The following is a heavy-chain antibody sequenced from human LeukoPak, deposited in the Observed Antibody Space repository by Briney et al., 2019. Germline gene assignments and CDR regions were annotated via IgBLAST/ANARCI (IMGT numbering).Heavy chain of an antibody. CDR2: ISGSGGST. Sequence: PGGSLRLSCAASGFTFSSYGMSWVRQAPGKGLEWVSAISGSGGSTYYADSVKGRFTIPRDNSKNTLYLQMNSLRAEDTAVYYCAKRHSSSWYFWGQGTLVTVSS. J-gene: IGHJ4*02. D-gene: IGHD6-13*01. V-gene: IGHV3-23*01. CDR1: GFTFSSYG. CDR3: AKRHSSSWYF.